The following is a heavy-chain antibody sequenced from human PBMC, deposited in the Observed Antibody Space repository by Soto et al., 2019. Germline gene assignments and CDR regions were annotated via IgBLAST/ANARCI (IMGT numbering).Heavy chain of an antibody. CDR3: ARRSDDSSGYFSYFDY. CDR2: IYPGDSDT. D-gene: IGHD3-22*01. Sequence: GESLKISCKGSGYSFTSYWIGWVRQMPGKGLEWMGIIYPGDSDTRYSPSFQGQVTISADKSISTAYLQWSSLKASDTATYYCARRSDDSSGYFSYFDYWGQGTLVTVSS. V-gene: IGHV5-51*01. J-gene: IGHJ4*02. CDR1: GYSFTSYW.